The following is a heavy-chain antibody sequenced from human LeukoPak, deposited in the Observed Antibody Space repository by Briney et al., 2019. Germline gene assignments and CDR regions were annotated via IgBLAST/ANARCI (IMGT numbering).Heavy chain of an antibody. CDR1: GGSISSDY. D-gene: IGHD3-10*01. J-gene: IGHJ3*02. CDR2: IYYSGST. CDR3: AKSNGYGLVDI. Sequence: SETLSLTCTVSGGSISSDYWSWIRQPPGKGLEWIGYIYYSGSTNYNSSLESRVTISVDTSKNQFSLKLNSVTAADTAVYYCAKSNGYGLVDIWGQGTMVTVSS. V-gene: IGHV4-59*01.